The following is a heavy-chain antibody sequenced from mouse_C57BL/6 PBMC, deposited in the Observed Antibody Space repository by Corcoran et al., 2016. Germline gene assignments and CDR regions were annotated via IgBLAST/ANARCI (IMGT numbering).Heavy chain of an antibody. CDR1: GFSLSTSGMG. CDR3: ARRTEDGGYFDV. J-gene: IGHJ1*03. Sequence: QVTLKESGPGILQSSQTLSLTCSFSGFSLSTSGMGVSWIRQPSGKGLEWLAHIYWDDDKRYNPSLKSRLTISKDTSRNQVFLKITSVDTADTATYYCARRTEDGGYFDVWGTGTTVTVSS. CDR2: IYWDDDK. D-gene: IGHD2-3*01. V-gene: IGHV8-12*01.